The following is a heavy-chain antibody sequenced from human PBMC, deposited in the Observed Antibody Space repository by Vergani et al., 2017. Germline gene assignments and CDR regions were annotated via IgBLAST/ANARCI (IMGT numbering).Heavy chain of an antibody. D-gene: IGHD5-18*01. CDR1: GFTFINAW. CDR2: IKSKTDGGKT. CDR3: NTDIQLSARGHFSVTNQYRVVFDI. Sequence: VQLVESGGGLVQPGGSLRLSCAASGFTFINAWMTWVRQAPGKGLEWVGGIKSKTDGGKTCYAAHVKGKFTISRDDSKNTLYLQMNSLNTDDPAVYYCNTDIQLSARGHFSVTNQYRVVFDIWGQGTEVTVSS. V-gene: IGHV3-15*05. J-gene: IGHJ3*02.